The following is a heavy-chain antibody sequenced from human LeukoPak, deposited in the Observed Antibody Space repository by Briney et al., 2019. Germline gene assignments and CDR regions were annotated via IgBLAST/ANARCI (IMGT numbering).Heavy chain of an antibody. J-gene: IGHJ4*02. V-gene: IGHV4-31*03. CDR1: GGSISSGGYY. CDR2: IYYSGST. D-gene: IGHD2-15*01. CDR3: ARDLWGSGGSCLDY. Sequence: SETLSLTCTVSGGSISSGGYYWSWIRQHPGKGLEWIGYIYYSGSTYYNPSLKSRVTISVDTSKNQFSLKLSSVTAADTAVYYCARDLWGSGGSCLDYWGQGTLVTVSS.